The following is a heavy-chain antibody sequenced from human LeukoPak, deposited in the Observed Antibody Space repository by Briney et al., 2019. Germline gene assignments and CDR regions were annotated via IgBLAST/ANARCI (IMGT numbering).Heavy chain of an antibody. J-gene: IGHJ5*02. D-gene: IGHD6-25*01. CDR2: ISAYNGNT. CDR1: GYTFTSYG. V-gene: IGHV1-18*01. Sequence: ASVKVSCKASGYTFTSYGISWVRQAPGQGLEWMGWISAYNGNTNYAQKLQGRITMTTDTSTSTAYMELRSLRSDDTAVYYCARLIYSSGHNWFDPWGQGTLVTVSS. CDR3: ARLIYSSGHNWFDP.